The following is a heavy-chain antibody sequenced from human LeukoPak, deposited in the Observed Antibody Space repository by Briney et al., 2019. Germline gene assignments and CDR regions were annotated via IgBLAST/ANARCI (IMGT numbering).Heavy chain of an antibody. CDR3: ARTLGYCSSTSCYPYYYSMDV. J-gene: IGHJ6*04. D-gene: IGHD2-2*01. V-gene: IGHV3-30*04. CDR2: ISYDGSNK. Sequence: GGSLRLSCAASGFTFSSYAMHWVRQAPGKGLEWVAVISYDGSNKYYADSVKGRFTISRDNSKNTLYLQMNSLRAEDTAVYYCARTLGYCSSTSCYPYYYSMDVWGKGTTVTVSS. CDR1: GFTFSSYA.